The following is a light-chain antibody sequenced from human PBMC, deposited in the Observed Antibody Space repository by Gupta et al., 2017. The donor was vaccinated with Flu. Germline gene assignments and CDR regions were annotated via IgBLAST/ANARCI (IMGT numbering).Light chain of an antibody. Sequence: VVMTQSPLSLPVPLGQPASISCRSSQSLVYSDGNTYLSWFQQRPGQSPRRLIYKVSNRDSGVPDRFSGSGSGTDFTLKISRVEAEDVGVYYCMQGTHWPPYTFGQGTKLDIK. J-gene: IGKJ2*01. CDR1: QSLVYSDGNTY. CDR3: MQGTHWPPYT. CDR2: KVS. V-gene: IGKV2-30*01.